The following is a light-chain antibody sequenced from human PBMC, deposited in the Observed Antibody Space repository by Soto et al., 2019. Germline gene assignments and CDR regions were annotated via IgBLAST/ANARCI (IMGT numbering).Light chain of an antibody. CDR1: QSVSSN. J-gene: IGKJ4*01. V-gene: IGKV3-15*01. CDR3: QQYNKWPPVT. CDR2: CAS. Sequence: EIVMTPSPATLSVSPCERATLSFSASQSVSSNLAWYQQKPGQAPRLLIQCASTRATGIPARFSGSGSGTEFTLTISSLQSEDFAVYYCQQYNKWPPVTFGGGTKVDIK.